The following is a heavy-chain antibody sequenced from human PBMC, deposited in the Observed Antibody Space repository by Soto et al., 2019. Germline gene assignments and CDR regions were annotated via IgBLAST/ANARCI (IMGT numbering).Heavy chain of an antibody. CDR3: VRPAAKCSCGYCERFDP. CDR2: LNPSGGGA. D-gene: IGHD6-13*01. Sequence: QVQLVQSGAEVKTPGASVKLSCTASGYTFSAYYMYWVRQAPGQGLERVGVLNPSGGGASYAQKFQGMVAETSNTYTDTVYMDLSSLRFDETDEYYCVRPAAKCSCGYCERFDPWGQGTLVTVSS. V-gene: IGHV1-46*01. CDR1: GYTFSAYY. J-gene: IGHJ5*02.